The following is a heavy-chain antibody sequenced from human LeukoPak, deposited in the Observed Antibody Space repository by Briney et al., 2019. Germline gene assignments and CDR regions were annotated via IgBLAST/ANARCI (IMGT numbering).Heavy chain of an antibody. CDR2: IYYSGST. Sequence: PSETLSLTCTVSGGSISSYYWSWIRQPPGKGLEWIGYIYYSGSTNYNPSLKGRVTISVDTSKNQFSLKLSSVTAADTAVYYCAKNSGYDYYFDYWGQGTLVTVSS. V-gene: IGHV4-59*01. CDR1: GGSISSYY. CDR3: AKNSGYDYYFDY. J-gene: IGHJ4*02. D-gene: IGHD5-12*01.